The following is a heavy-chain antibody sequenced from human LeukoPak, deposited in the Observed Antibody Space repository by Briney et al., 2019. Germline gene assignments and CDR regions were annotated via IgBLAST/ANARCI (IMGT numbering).Heavy chain of an antibody. CDR2: IYYSGST. D-gene: IGHD2-2*01. V-gene: IGHV4-31*03. CDR3: ARVVVVPAAIEFGQKAYNWFDP. CDR1: GGSISSGGYY. J-gene: IGHJ5*02. Sequence: PSETLSLTCTVSGGSISSGGYYWSWIRQHPGKGLEWIGYIYYSGSTYYNPSLKSRVTISVDTSKNQFSLKLSSVTAADTAVYYCARVVVVPAAIEFGQKAYNWFDPWGQEPWSPSPQ.